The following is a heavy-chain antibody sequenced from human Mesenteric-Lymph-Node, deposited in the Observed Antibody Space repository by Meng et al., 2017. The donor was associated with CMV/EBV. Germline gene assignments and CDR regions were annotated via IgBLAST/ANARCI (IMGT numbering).Heavy chain of an antibody. CDR2: TIPIFETP. CDR1: GGTFRNLT. D-gene: IGHD3-22*01. J-gene: IGHJ4*02. Sequence: AGGTFRNLTFGWERQAPGQGLGWVGATIPIFETPNFAQSFESRVSFSTDDSTTTAYMELRGLKSDDTAVYYCARNWLVDGTMSFLEFWGQGTLVTVSS. CDR3: ARNWLVDGTMSFLEF. V-gene: IGHV1-69*05.